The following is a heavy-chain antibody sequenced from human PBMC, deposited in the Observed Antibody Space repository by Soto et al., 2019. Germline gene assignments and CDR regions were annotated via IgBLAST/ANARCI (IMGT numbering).Heavy chain of an antibody. CDR1: GGSFSGYY. D-gene: IGHD3-22*01. V-gene: IGHV4-34*01. Sequence: PSETLSLTCAVYGGSFSGYYWSWIRQPPGKGLEWIGEINHSGSTNYNPSLKSRVTISVDASKNQFSLKLSSITAADTPAYYFAREYYDSSGYHNWVDPWGQRTLVTVSA. CDR3: AREYYDSSGYHNWVDP. CDR2: INHSGST. J-gene: IGHJ5*01.